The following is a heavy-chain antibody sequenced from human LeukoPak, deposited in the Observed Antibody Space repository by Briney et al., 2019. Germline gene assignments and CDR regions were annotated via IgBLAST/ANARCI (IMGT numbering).Heavy chain of an antibody. J-gene: IGHJ4*02. Sequence: ASVKVSCKASGYTFTGYYMHWVRQAPGQGLEWMGWINPNSGGTNYAQKFQGRVTMTRDTSISTAYMELSRLRSDDTAVYYCARGPPYCSSTCCRFFDYWGQGTLVTVSS. CDR3: ARGPPYCSSTCCRFFDY. V-gene: IGHV1-2*02. CDR1: GYTFTGYY. CDR2: INPNSGGT. D-gene: IGHD2-2*01.